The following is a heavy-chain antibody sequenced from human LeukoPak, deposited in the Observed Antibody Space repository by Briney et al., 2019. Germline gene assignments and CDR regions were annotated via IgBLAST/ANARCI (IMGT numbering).Heavy chain of an antibody. D-gene: IGHD5-12*01. Sequence: GGSLRLSCATSGFTFSTYWVGWVRQAPDKGLEWVAHIRQDGSDKYYVDSVRGRFTISRDNAKNSLYLEMNNLRAEDTAVYYCARRIRRGGYHFDYWGQGTLVTVSS. CDR3: ARRIRRGGYHFDY. CDR2: IRQDGSDK. V-gene: IGHV3-7*01. J-gene: IGHJ4*02. CDR1: GFTFSTYW.